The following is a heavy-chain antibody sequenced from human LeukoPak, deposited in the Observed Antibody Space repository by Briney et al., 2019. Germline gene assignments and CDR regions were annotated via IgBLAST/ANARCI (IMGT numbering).Heavy chain of an antibody. CDR3: ARHLSSITSCPHY. Sequence: GESLKISCQGSGYSFTTYWIAWVRPMPGKGLEWMGVIYPGNSDITYSPSFQGQVTISVDKSISTAYLQWSSLKASDTAIYYCARHLSSITSCPHYWGQGTLVTVSS. D-gene: IGHD2-2*01. V-gene: IGHV5-51*01. J-gene: IGHJ4*02. CDR2: IYPGNSDI. CDR1: GYSFTTYW.